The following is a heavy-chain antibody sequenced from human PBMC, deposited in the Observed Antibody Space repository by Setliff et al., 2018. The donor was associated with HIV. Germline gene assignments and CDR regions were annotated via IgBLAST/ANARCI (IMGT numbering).Heavy chain of an antibody. CDR2: IYHTGSS. CDR3: ASLPPLYDSSGYYFDY. J-gene: IGHJ4*02. D-gene: IGHD3-22*01. CDR1: GFSISSRYY. Sequence: SETLSLTCDVSGFSISSRYYWGWIRQSPGKGLEWIGNIYHTGSSYYNPSLKSRVTISLDTSRNQFSLKLSSVTAADTAVYYCASLPPLYDSSGYYFDYWGQGTLVTVSS. V-gene: IGHV4-38-2*01.